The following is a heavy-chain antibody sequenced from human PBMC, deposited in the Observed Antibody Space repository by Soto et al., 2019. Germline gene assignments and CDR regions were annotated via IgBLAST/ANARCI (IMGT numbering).Heavy chain of an antibody. J-gene: IGHJ6*02. D-gene: IGHD3-10*01. Sequence: GASVKVSCKASGYTFTGYYMHWVRQAPGQGLEWMGWINPNSGGTNYAQKFQGWVTMTRDTSISTAYMELSRLRSDDTAVYYCARDKGSGSYYSCGMDVWGQGTTVTVSS. CDR3: ARDKGSGSYYSCGMDV. CDR2: INPNSGGT. CDR1: GYTFTGYY. V-gene: IGHV1-2*04.